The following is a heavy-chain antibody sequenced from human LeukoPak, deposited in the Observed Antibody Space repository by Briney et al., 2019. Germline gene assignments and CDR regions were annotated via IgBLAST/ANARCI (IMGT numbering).Heavy chain of an antibody. CDR3: ARELIAAAVGWFDP. D-gene: IGHD6-13*01. Sequence: GGSLRLSCAASGFTFSSYWMHWVRQAPGKGLVWVSRINSDGSSTSYADSVKGRFTISRDNSKNTLYLQMNSLRAEDTAVYYCARELIAAAVGWFDPWGQGTLVTVSS. J-gene: IGHJ5*02. V-gene: IGHV3-74*01. CDR1: GFTFSSYW. CDR2: INSDGSST.